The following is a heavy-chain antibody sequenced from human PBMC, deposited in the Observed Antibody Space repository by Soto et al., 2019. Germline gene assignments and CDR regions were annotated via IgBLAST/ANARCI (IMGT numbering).Heavy chain of an antibody. D-gene: IGHD2-15*01. V-gene: IGHV3-30-3*01. Sequence: QVQLVESGGGVVQPGRSLRLSCAASGFTFSSYAMHWVRQAPGKGLEWVAVISYDGSNKYYADSVKGRFTISRDNSKNTLYLQMNSLRAEDTAVYYCARDGLGYCSGGSCLLFDYWGQVTLVTVSS. CDR3: ARDGLGYCSGGSCLLFDY. CDR2: ISYDGSNK. J-gene: IGHJ4*02. CDR1: GFTFSSYA.